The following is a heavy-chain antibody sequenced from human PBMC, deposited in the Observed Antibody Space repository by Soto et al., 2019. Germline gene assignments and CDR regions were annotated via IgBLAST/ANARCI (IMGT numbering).Heavy chain of an antibody. J-gene: IGHJ3*02. CDR2: INPNSGGT. Sequence: GASVKVSCKASGYTFTGYYMHWVRQAPGQGLEWMGWINPNSGGTNYAQKFQGWVTMTRDTSISTAYMELSRLRSDDTAVYYCARDGGGICSGGSCYDAFDIWGQGTMVNRLL. CDR1: GYTFTGYY. CDR3: ARDGGGICSGGSCYDAFDI. D-gene: IGHD2-15*01. V-gene: IGHV1-2*04.